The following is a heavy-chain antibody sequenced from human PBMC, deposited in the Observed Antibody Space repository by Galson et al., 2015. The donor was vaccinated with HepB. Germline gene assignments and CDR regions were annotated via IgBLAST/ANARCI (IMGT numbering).Heavy chain of an antibody. Sequence: SVKVSCKVSGYTLTELAMHWVRQAPGKGLEWMGGFDPEEGETIYAQKFQGRVTMTEDTPTDTTYMELSSLRSEDTAVYYSATVGESSSLYGGSYYYGLDVWGQGTTVTVSS. CDR1: GYTLTELA. CDR3: ATVGESSSLYGGSYYYGLDV. D-gene: IGHD6-13*01. J-gene: IGHJ6*02. V-gene: IGHV1-24*01. CDR2: FDPEEGET.